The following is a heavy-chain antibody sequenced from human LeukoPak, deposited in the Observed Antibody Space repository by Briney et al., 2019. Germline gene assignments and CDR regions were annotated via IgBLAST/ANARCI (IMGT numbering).Heavy chain of an antibody. CDR2: IDYTGST. J-gene: IGHJ4*02. CDR1: GGSISSGGYY. Sequence: PLQTLSLSCTVSGGSISSGGYYWSWIRQHPGEGLEWIGYIDYTGSTKYNPSLKSRVNISFDTSKNQFSLNLTSVTAADTAVYYCARDSSPAGSPHFDNWGQGTLVTVSS. D-gene: IGHD1-14*01. V-gene: IGHV4-31*03. CDR3: ARDSSPAGSPHFDN.